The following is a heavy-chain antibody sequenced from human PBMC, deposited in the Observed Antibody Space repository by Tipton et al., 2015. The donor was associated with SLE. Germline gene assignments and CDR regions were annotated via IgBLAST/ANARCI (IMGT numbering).Heavy chain of an antibody. D-gene: IGHD3-10*01. Sequence: RLSCAASGFTFSSYSMNWVRQAPGKGLEWVSSISSSSSYIYYADSVKGRFTISRDNAKNSLYLQMNSLRAEDTAVYYCARDTYGSGSPPDYWGQGTLVTVSS. J-gene: IGHJ4*02. CDR1: GFTFSSYS. CDR3: ARDTYGSGSPPDY. V-gene: IGHV3-21*01. CDR2: ISSSSSYI.